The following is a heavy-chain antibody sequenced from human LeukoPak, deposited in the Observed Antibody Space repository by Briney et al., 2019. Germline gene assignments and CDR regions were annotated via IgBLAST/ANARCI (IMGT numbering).Heavy chain of an antibody. CDR2: IYYSGYS. CDR1: GGSITSYY. D-gene: IGHD2-2*01. CDR3: ARDPGYCSSTSCHDAP. Sequence: AETLSLTCTVSGGSITSYYWAWLRQPPGKGLEWIGYIYYSGYSNYNPSLKSRVSMSVDTSKNQFSLKLSSVTAADTAVYYCARDPGYCSSTSCHDAPWGQGTLVTVSS. V-gene: IGHV4-59*12. J-gene: IGHJ5*02.